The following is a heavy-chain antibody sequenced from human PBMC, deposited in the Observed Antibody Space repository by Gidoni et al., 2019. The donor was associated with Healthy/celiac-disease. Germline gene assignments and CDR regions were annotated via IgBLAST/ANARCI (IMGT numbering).Heavy chain of an antibody. V-gene: IGHV3-33*01. CDR2: IWYDGSNK. CDR3: ARDKPGNSSSWYYYYYGMDV. Sequence: QVQLVESGGGVVQPGRSLRLSCAASGFTFSSYGMHWVRQAPGKGLEWVAVIWYDGSNKYYADSVKGRFTISRDNSKNTLYLQMNSLRAEDTAVYYCARDKPGNSSSWYYYYYGMDVWGQGTTVTVSS. D-gene: IGHD6-13*01. CDR1: GFTFSSYG. J-gene: IGHJ6*02.